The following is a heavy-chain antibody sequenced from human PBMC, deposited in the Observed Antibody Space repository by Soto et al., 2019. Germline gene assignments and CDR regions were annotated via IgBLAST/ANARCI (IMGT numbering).Heavy chain of an antibody. V-gene: IGHV4-38-2*01. CDR1: GYSISSGYY. CDR2: IYHSGST. D-gene: IGHD6-13*01. CDR3: ARKEQQLVRQGYYFDY. Sequence: TSETLSLTCAVSGYSISSGYYWGWIRQPPGKGLEWIGSIYHSGSTYYNPSLKSRVTISVDTSKNQFSLKLSSVTAADTAVYYCARKEQQLVRQGYYFDYWGQGTLVTVSS. J-gene: IGHJ4*02.